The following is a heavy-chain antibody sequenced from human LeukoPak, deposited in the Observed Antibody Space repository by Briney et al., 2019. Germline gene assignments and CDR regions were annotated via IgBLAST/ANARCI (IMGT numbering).Heavy chain of an antibody. CDR1: GFTFGDYA. Sequence: GGSLRLSCTTSGFTFGDYAMSWFRQAPGKGPEWVGFIRTKAYIGTTEYAASVKGRFIISRDDSKSIAYLQMNSLKTEDTAVYYCTRDQSPQLWHPSTGFDPWGQGTLVTVSS. CDR3: TRDQSPQLWHPSTGFDP. V-gene: IGHV3-49*03. CDR2: IRTKAYIGTT. D-gene: IGHD3-10*01. J-gene: IGHJ5*02.